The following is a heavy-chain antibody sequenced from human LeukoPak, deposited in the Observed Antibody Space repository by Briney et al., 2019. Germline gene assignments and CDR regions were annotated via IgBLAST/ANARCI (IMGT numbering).Heavy chain of an antibody. D-gene: IGHD2-2*01. CDR3: ARDRFDCSSTSCAYGDAFDI. CDR2: ISAYNGNT. V-gene: IGHV1-18*01. J-gene: IGHJ3*02. CDR1: RYTFTSYG. Sequence: ASVKVSFKASRYTFTSYGISWVRQAPGQGLEGMGWISAYNGNTNYAQKLQGRVTMTTDTSTSTAYMELRSLRSDDTAVYYCARDRFDCSSTSCAYGDAFDIWGQGTMVTVSS.